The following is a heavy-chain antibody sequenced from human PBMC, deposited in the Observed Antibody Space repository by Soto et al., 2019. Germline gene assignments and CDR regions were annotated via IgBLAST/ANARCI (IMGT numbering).Heavy chain of an antibody. V-gene: IGHV1-69*01. CDR2: IVPMLGTP. CDR1: GGTFDNFI. D-gene: IGHD1-26*01. J-gene: IGHJ6*02. CDR3: ARNGTYSAALSQYSVMDV. Sequence: QVQLVQSGAEVKEPGSSVRVSCKASGGTFDNFIMNWVRQTPGRGLEWMGGIVPMLGTPTYAEKFKGRVTISATGSTRTMYMEVTSLRAEDTAIYYCARNGTYSAALSQYSVMDVWGQGTTVTVSS.